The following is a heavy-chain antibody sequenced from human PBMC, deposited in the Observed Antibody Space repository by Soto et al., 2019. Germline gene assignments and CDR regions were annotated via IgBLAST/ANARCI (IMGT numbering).Heavy chain of an antibody. CDR3: ARGYCSSTSCYVVYYGMDV. J-gene: IGHJ6*02. V-gene: IGHV5-10-1*01. D-gene: IGHD2-2*01. CDR2: IDPSDSYT. CDR1: GYSFTSYW. Sequence: GESLKISCKGSGYSFTSYWISWVRQMPGKGLEWMGRIDPSDSYTNYSPSFQGHVTISADKSISTAYLQWSSLKASDTAMYYCARGYCSSTSCYVVYYGMDVWGQGTTVTV.